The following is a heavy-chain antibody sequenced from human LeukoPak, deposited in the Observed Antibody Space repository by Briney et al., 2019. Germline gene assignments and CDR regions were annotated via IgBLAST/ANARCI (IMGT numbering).Heavy chain of an antibody. CDR2: IYYSGST. CDR3: ARQEVLRYFDWGIYFDY. CDR1: GGSISSSGYY. D-gene: IGHD3-9*01. J-gene: IGHJ4*02. V-gene: IGHV4-39*01. Sequence: SETLSLTCTVSGGSISSSGYYWGWIRQPPGKGLEWIGSIYYSGSTYYNPSLKSRVTISVDTSKNQFSLKLSSVTAADTAVYYCARQEVLRYFDWGIYFDYWGQGTLVTVSS.